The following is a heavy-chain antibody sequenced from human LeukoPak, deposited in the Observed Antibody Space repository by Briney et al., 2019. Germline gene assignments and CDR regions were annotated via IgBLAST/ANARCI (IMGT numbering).Heavy chain of an antibody. CDR1: GYTFTSYG. D-gene: IGHD1-26*01. Sequence: ASVKVSCKASGYTFTSYGISWVRQAPGQGLEWMGWISAYNGNTNYAQKLQGRVTMTTDTSTSTAYMELRSLRSDDTAVYYCARDRYIVGATTCCWYFDLWGRGTLVTVSS. CDR2: ISAYNGNT. CDR3: ARDRYIVGATTCCWYFDL. J-gene: IGHJ2*01. V-gene: IGHV1-18*01.